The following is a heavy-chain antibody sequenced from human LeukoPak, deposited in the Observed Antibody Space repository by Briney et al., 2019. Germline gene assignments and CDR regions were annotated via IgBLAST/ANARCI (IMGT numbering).Heavy chain of an antibody. CDR3: ARDLAGSRDK. J-gene: IGHJ4*02. D-gene: IGHD2-15*01. CDR1: GFTFSSFG. V-gene: IGHV3-23*01. CDR2: ISSTGGTA. Sequence: GRSLRLSCAASGFTFSSFGMSWVRQAPGKGLEWVSAISSTGGTAYYADSVKGRFTISRDNSKNTLYLQMNSLRVEDTAVYYCARDLAGSRDKWGQGTLVTVSS.